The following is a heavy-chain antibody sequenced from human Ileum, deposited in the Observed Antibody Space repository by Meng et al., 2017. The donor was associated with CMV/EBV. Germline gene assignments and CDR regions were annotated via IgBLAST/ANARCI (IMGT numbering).Heavy chain of an antibody. CDR1: GFTFSTYW. Sequence: GESLKISCAGSGFTFSTYWMHWVRQAPGKGLVWVSRIDRHGTYTTYADSVKGRFTFSRDNAKSTVYLQLNSLRAEDTAVYYCARGGPSDYYYYGLDVWGQGNTVT. CDR2: IDRHGTYT. V-gene: IGHV3-74*01. J-gene: IGHJ6*01. CDR3: ARGGPSDYYYYGLDV.